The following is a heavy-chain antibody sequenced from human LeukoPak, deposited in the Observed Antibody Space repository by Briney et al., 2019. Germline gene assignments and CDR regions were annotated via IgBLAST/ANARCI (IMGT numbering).Heavy chain of an antibody. J-gene: IGHJ4*02. CDR2: ISDSGGYT. D-gene: IGHD3-16*02. CDR1: GLTFRTYA. CDR3: AKGGSYRSQPYFDY. Sequence: GGSLRLSCAASGLTFRTYAMSWVRQAPGKGLEWVSSISDSGGYTFYADSVKGRFTISRDNSKNMVYLQMNSLRAEDTAVYYCAKGGSYRSQPYFDYWGQGTPVTVSS. V-gene: IGHV3-23*01.